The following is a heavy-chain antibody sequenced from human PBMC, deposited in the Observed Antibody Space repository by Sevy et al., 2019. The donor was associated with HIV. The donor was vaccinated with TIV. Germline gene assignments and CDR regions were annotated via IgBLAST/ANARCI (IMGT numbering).Heavy chain of an antibody. D-gene: IGHD3-22*01. J-gene: IGHJ4*02. V-gene: IGHV1-18*01. CDR3: ARDSDGSGHYYADFFDY. CDR2: INTYSGET. Sequence: ASVKVSCKASGYTFTTYPIGWVRQAPGQGLEWMGWINTYSGETRDAQKFQGRATMTTDTSTSTAYLDLRSLRSDDTALYYCARDSDGSGHYYADFFDYWGQGTLVTVSS. CDR1: GYTFTTYP.